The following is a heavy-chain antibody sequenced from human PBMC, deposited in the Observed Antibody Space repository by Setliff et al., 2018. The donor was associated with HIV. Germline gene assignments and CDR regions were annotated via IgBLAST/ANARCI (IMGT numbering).Heavy chain of an antibody. V-gene: IGHV1-46*01. J-gene: IGHJ3*02. Sequence: ASVKVSCKASGYTFTSYYMHWVRQAPGQGLEWMGIINPAGNPTSYAQKFQGRLTMTRDTSTSTLYMELSNLRSDDTAVYYCARAGGGATDQAFDIWGQGTMVTVSS. CDR1: GYTFTSYY. CDR2: INPAGNPT. CDR3: ARAGGGATDQAFDI. D-gene: IGHD2-2*01.